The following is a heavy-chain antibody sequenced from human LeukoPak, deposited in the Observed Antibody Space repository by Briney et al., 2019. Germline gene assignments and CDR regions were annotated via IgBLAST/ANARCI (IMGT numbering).Heavy chain of an antibody. D-gene: IGHD3-10*01. Sequence: SETLSLTCAVSGGSISSSNWWSWVRQPPGKGLEWIGEIYHSGSTYYNPSLKSRVTISVDTSKNQFSLKLSSVTAADTAVYYCARSPLLWFGEFPGWFDPWGQGTLVTVSS. CDR2: IYHSGST. CDR1: GGSISSSNW. V-gene: IGHV4-4*02. CDR3: ARSPLLWFGEFPGWFDP. J-gene: IGHJ5*02.